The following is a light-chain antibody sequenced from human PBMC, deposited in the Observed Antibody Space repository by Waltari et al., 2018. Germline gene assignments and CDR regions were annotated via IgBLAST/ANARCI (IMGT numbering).Light chain of an antibody. J-gene: IGLJ2*01. CDR1: SSDVGGYHY. V-gene: IGLV2-14*03. Sequence: QSALTQPASVSGSPGQSITISCTGTSSDVGGYHYVSWYQQHPGKAPKLIIFDVSKRPSGVSSRFSGSKSGNTASLTISGLQAQDEADYYCSSYISSDTLELFGGGTSLTVL. CDR3: SSYISSDTLEL. CDR2: DVS.